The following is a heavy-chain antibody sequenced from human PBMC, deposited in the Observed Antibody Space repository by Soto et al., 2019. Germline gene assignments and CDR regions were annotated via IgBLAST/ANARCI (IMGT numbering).Heavy chain of an antibody. D-gene: IGHD6-13*01. Sequence: PSETLSLTCAVSGGSISSGCYSWSWIRQPPGKGLEWIGYIYHSGSTYYNPSLKSRLTMTRDTSTSTVYMELSGLRSEDTAVYYCATDTRRMWDSSSLFSVGDSWGQGTLVTVSS. V-gene: IGHV4-30-2*01. CDR1: GGSISSGCYS. J-gene: IGHJ4*02. CDR2: IYHSGST. CDR3: ATDTRRMWDSSSLFSVGDS.